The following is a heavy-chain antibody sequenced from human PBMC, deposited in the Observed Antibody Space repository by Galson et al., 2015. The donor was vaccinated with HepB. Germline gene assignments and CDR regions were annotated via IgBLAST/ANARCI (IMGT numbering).Heavy chain of an antibody. CDR3: TTDPYCSGGSWSIAPYSGGYYYGMDA. V-gene: IGHV3-15*01. CDR2: IKSKTDGGTT. D-gene: IGHD2-15*01. CDR1: GFTFSNAW. J-gene: IGHJ6*02. Sequence: SLRLSCAASGFTFSNAWMSWVRQAPGKGLEWVGRIKSKTDGGTTDYAAPVKGRFTISRDDSKNTLYLQMNSLKTEDTAVYYCTTDPYCSGGSWSIAPYSGGYYYGMDAWGQGTTVTVSS.